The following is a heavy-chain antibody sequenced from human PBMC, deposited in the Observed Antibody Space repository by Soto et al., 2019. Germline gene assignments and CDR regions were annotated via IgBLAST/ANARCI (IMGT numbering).Heavy chain of an antibody. D-gene: IGHD3-16*01. CDR3: QGGDF. CDR2: INDSGST. J-gene: IGHJ4*02. Sequence: SKTLSLTCAVSGGSFRGYFWSWIRQSPDKGLEWIGEINDSGSTYYNPSFKSRLTISVDTSKSQISLTLTSVTAADSAVYYCQGGDFWGQGTRVTVSS. V-gene: IGHV4-34*01. CDR1: GGSFRGYF.